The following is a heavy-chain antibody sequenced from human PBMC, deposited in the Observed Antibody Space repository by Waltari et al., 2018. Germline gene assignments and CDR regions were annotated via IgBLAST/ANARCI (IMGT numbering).Heavy chain of an antibody. CDR1: GDPMNNNYM. CDR3: ARDRGRGLYLDT. D-gene: IGHD5-12*01. CDR2: IHYSGRT. V-gene: IGHV4-4*02. J-gene: IGHJ5*02. Sequence: QLQQSGPGLVKPSESLSLTCSVSGDPMNNNYMWKWVRQSPGKGLEWVGQIHYSGRTHFNPSLESRITMSIDMSSNQFSLRLSSVTVADTAVYFCARDRGRGLYLDTWGQGTLVTVSP.